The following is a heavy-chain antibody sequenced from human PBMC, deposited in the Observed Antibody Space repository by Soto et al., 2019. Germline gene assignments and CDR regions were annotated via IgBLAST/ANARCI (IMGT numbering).Heavy chain of an antibody. D-gene: IGHD4-17*01. Sequence: GGSLRLSCAASGFTFSSYAMSWVRQAPGKGLEWVSAISGGGGSTYYADYVKGRFTISRDNSKNTLYLQMNSLRAEDTAVYYCAKETTVVTWGYYYYGMDVWGQGTTVTVSS. CDR3: AKETTVVTWGYYYYGMDV. V-gene: IGHV3-23*01. CDR1: GFTFSSYA. J-gene: IGHJ6*02. CDR2: ISGGGGST.